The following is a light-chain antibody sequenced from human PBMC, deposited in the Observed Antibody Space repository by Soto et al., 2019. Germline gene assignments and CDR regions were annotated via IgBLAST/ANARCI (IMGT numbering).Light chain of an antibody. Sequence: QSVLTQPPSVSGAPGQRVTISCTGSSSNIGAGYDVHWYQQLPGTAPKLLISGNSNRPSGVPDRFSGSKSGTSASLAITGLQAEDEADYYCQSYDSSLGAYFVFGTGTKLTVL. V-gene: IGLV1-40*01. CDR3: QSYDSSLGAYFV. CDR1: SSNIGAGYD. J-gene: IGLJ1*01. CDR2: GNS.